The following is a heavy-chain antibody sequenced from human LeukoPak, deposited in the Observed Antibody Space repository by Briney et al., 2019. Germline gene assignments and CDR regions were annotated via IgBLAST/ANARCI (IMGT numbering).Heavy chain of an antibody. Sequence: GGSLRLSCAASGFTFSSYAMSWVRQAPGKGLEWVSTISGTGGSTYYADSVKGQFTISRDNSKNTLYLQMNSLRAEDTAIYYCANRRCTSSSCYLEYWGQGTLVTVSS. CDR1: GFTFSSYA. CDR3: ANRRCTSSSCYLEY. V-gene: IGHV3-23*01. CDR2: ISGTGGST. D-gene: IGHD2-2*01. J-gene: IGHJ4*02.